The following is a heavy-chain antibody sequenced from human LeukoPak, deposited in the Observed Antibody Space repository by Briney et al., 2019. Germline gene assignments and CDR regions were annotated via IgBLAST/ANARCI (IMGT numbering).Heavy chain of an antibody. CDR1: GGSISSGDYY. V-gene: IGHV4-30-4*08. D-gene: IGHD4-17*01. J-gene: IGHJ4*02. Sequence: PSETLSLTCTVSGGSISSGDYYWSWIRQPPGKGLEWIGYIYYSGSTYYNPSLKSRVTISVDTSKNQFSLKLSSVTAADTAVYYCARSYGEYTILGYWGQGTLVTVSS. CDR2: IYYSGST. CDR3: ARSYGEYTILGY.